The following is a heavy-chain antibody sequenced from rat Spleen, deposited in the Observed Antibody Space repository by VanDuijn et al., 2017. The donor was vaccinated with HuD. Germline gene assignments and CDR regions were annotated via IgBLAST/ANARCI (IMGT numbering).Heavy chain of an antibody. D-gene: IGHD4-6*01. CDR1: GFTFSDYY. CDR3: ARHWGY. V-gene: IGHV5-22*01. Sequence: EVQLVESGGGLVQPGRSLKLSCATSGFTFSDYYMAWVRQAPKKGLEWVASISYEGSGTYYGDSVKGRFTISRDNAKSTLYLQMNSLRSEDTATYYCARHWGYWGQGVMVTVSS. CDR2: ISYEGSGT. J-gene: IGHJ2*01.